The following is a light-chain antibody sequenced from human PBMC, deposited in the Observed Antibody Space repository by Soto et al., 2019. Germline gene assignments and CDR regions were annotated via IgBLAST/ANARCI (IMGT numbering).Light chain of an antibody. CDR1: SSDFGGYNH. Sequence: QSVLTQPASVSGSPGQSITISCTGTSSDFGGYNHVSWYQQHPGKAPKLIIYEVTNRPSGVSSRFSGSKSGNTASLTISGLQAEDEADYFCNSYTSQNTRVFGGGTKLTVL. J-gene: IGLJ3*02. CDR2: EVT. V-gene: IGLV2-14*01. CDR3: NSYTSQNTRV.